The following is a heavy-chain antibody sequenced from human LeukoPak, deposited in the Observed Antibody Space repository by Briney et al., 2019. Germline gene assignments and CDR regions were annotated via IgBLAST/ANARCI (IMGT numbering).Heavy chain of an antibody. Sequence: ASVKVSCKASGYTFTSYGISWVRQAPGQGLEWMGWISTYNGNTNYAQKLQGRVSMTTDTSTNTAYMELRSLRSDDTAVYYCARSRVVPAAMNWFDPWGQGTLVTVSS. D-gene: IGHD2-2*01. V-gene: IGHV1-18*01. CDR2: ISTYNGNT. J-gene: IGHJ5*02. CDR1: GYTFTSYG. CDR3: ARSRVVPAAMNWFDP.